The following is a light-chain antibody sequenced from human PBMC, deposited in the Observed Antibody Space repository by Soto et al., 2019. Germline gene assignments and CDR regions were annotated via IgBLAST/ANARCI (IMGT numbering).Light chain of an antibody. V-gene: IGLV4-69*01. J-gene: IGLJ3*02. Sequence: QSVLTQSPSASASLGASVKFTCTLSSGHSSYAIAWHQQQPEKGPRYLMKLNSDGSHSKGDGIPDRFSGSSSGAERYLNISSLQSEDEADYYCQTWGTGIWVFGGGTKVTVL. CDR1: SGHSSYA. CDR2: LNSDGSH. CDR3: QTWGTGIWV.